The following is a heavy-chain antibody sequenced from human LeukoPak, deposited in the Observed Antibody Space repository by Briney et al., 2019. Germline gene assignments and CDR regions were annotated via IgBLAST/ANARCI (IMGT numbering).Heavy chain of an antibody. CDR3: TRDPGDTAMVYDY. D-gene: IGHD5-18*01. CDR1: GFSFSSYW. V-gene: IGHV3-74*01. Sequence: GESLKISCAASGFSFSSYWMHWVRQAPGKGLVWVSRIKSDGSGTIYADSVKGRFTISRDNAKNTLYLQMNSLRAEDTAVYYCTRDPGDTAMVYDYWGQGTLVTVSS. CDR2: IKSDGSGT. J-gene: IGHJ4*02.